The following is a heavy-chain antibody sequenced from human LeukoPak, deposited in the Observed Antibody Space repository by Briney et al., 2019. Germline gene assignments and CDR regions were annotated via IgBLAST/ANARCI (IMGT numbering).Heavy chain of an antibody. CDR2: VSNSGST. Sequence: SETLSLTCSVSGGSIRNYYWTWIRQPPGKGLEWIGHVSNSGSTKYNPSLKSRVTISIDTSKKHFSLKLSSVTAADTAVYYCASQLGGTTFHWGQGTLVTVSS. CDR1: GGSIRNYY. D-gene: IGHD1-1*01. CDR3: ASQLGGTTFH. V-gene: IGHV4-59*08. J-gene: IGHJ4*02.